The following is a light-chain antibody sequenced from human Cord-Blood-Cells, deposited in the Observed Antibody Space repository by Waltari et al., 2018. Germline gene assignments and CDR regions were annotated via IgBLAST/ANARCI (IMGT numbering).Light chain of an antibody. CDR1: QRVSSN. CDR2: GAS. CDR3: QQYNNWPKT. J-gene: IGKJ1*01. V-gene: IGKV3-15*01. Sequence: EIVMTQPPATLSVSPGERATLSCRASQRVSSNLAWYQQKPGQPTRLLIYGASTRATGIPARFSGSGSGTEFTLTISSLQSEDFAVYYCQQYNNWPKTFGQGTKVEIK.